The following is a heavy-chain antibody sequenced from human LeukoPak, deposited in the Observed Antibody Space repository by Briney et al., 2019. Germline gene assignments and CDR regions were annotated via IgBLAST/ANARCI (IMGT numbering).Heavy chain of an antibody. CDR3: ASSIAVAGPFDY. CDR1: GFTFSSYS. CDR2: ISSSSSYI. D-gene: IGHD6-19*01. V-gene: IGHV3-21*01. J-gene: IGHJ4*02. Sequence: GGSLRLSCAASGFTFSSYSMNWVRQAPGKGLEWVSSISSSSSYIYYADSVKGRFTISRDNAKNSLYLQMNSLRAEDTAVYYCASSIAVAGPFDYWGQGTLVTVSS.